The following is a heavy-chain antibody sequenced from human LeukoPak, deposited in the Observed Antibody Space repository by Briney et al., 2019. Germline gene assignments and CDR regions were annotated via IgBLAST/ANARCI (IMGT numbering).Heavy chain of an antibody. V-gene: IGHV3-33*08. CDR1: GFTFSSYW. J-gene: IGHJ4*02. D-gene: IGHD4-11*01. CDR3: SNAFDY. CDR2: IWHDGGNK. Sequence: GGSLRLSCAASGFTFSSYWMHWVRQAPGKGLEWVAGIWHDGGNKDYIDSVKGRFTISRDNSKNTVYLQMNSLRSEDTAVYYCSNAFDYWGQGTLVTVSS.